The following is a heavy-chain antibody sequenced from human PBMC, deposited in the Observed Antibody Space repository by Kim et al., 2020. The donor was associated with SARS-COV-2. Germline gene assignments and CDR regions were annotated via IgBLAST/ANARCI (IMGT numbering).Heavy chain of an antibody. V-gene: IGHV3-33*01. CDR2: IWYDGSNK. J-gene: IGHJ6*01. Sequence: GGSLRLSCAASGFTFSSYGMHWVRQAPGKGLEWVAVIWYDGSNKYYADSVKGRFTISRDNSKNTLYLQMNSLRAEDTAVYYCARAAYSSWSRYYYYGMDVWRRRPTVTVST. CDR1: GFTFSSYG. D-gene: IGHD6-6*01. CDR3: ARAAYSSWSRYYYYGMDV.